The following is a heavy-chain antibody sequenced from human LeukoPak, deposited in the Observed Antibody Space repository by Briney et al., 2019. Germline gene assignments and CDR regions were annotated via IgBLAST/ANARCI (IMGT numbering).Heavy chain of an antibody. CDR2: IFHSGST. Sequence: SETLSLTGAVSGGSISSGGYSWSWIRQPRGKGLEWIGYIFHSGSTKYSPSLKSRVTISVDRPKNQFSLKLSSVTAADTAVYYCARGPLAYNFGEFDYWGQGALVTVSS. V-gene: IGHV4-30-2*01. CDR3: ARGPLAYNFGEFDY. CDR1: GGSISSGGYS. J-gene: IGHJ4*02. D-gene: IGHD5-18*01.